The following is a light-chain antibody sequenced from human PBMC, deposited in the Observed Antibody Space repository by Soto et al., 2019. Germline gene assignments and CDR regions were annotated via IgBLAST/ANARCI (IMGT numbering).Light chain of an antibody. J-gene: IGKJ4*01. Sequence: EIVLTQSPATLSLSPGERATLSCRASQSVSSYLAWYQQKPGQAPRLLIYDASNRSTGIPARFSGSGSGTDFTLTISSLEPEAVAVYYCQQRSNWPPFTFGVGTKVEIK. CDR1: QSVSSY. CDR3: QQRSNWPPFT. CDR2: DAS. V-gene: IGKV3-11*01.